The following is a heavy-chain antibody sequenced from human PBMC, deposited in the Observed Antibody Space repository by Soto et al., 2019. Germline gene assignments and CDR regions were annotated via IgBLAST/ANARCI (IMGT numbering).Heavy chain of an antibody. CDR2: IKSKTAGGTT. D-gene: IGHD3-10*01. Sequence: GGSLRVSCAASGFTFSDAWMSWVRRAPGKGLEWVGRIKSKTAGGTTDYAAPVKGRFTISRDDSTNTLYLQMNSLRTEETAVYYCATDRFASPVDSWGQGTLVTVSS. CDR1: GFTFSDAW. CDR3: ATDRFASPVDS. J-gene: IGHJ4*02. V-gene: IGHV3-15*01.